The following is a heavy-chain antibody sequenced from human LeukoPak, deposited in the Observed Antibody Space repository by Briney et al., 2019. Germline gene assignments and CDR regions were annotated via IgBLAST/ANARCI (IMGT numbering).Heavy chain of an antibody. CDR2: IYYSGST. CDR1: GGSISSSSYY. CDR3: ATHDGYRGWYYYYMDV. V-gene: IGHV4-39*01. Sequence: SETLSLTCTVSGGSISSSSYYWGWIRQPPGKGLEWIGSIYYSGSTYYNPSLKSRVTISVDTSKNQFSLKLSSVTAADTAVYYCATHDGYRGWYYYYMDVWGKGTTVTASS. D-gene: IGHD1-26*01. J-gene: IGHJ6*03.